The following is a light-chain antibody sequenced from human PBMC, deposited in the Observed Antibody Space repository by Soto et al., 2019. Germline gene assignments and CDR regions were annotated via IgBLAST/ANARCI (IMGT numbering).Light chain of an antibody. V-gene: IGKV3-15*01. CDR3: QQYNHWPRMLS. Sequence: EIVLTQFPATLSVSPGETASLTCRASQSLSSNLAWYQQRRGQAPRLLMFDTSTRASGTPARFSGSGSGTEFTLTIASLQSEDFAFYYCQQYNHWPRMLSFGGGTKVDIK. CDR2: DTS. J-gene: IGKJ4*01. CDR1: QSLSSN.